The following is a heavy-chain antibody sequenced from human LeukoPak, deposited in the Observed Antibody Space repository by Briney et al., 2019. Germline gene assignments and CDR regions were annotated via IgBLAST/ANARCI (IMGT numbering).Heavy chain of an antibody. Sequence: GGSLRLSCAASGFTFSSYAMSRVRQAPGKGLEWVANIKQDGSEKYYVDSVKGRFTISRDNAKNSLYLQMNSLRAEDTAVYYCAREAGSLFDPWGQGTLVTVSS. CDR2: IKQDGSEK. CDR3: AREAGSLFDP. CDR1: GFTFSSYA. J-gene: IGHJ5*02. V-gene: IGHV3-7*01. D-gene: IGHD3-10*01.